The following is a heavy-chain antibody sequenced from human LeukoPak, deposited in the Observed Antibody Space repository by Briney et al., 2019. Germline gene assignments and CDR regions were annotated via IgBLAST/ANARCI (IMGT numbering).Heavy chain of an antibody. V-gene: IGHV3-21*01. CDR2: ISSSSSYI. CDR1: GFTFSSYS. Sequence: GGSLRLSCAASGFTFSSYSMNWVRQAPGKGLGWVSSISSSSSYIYYADSVKGRFTISRDNAKNSLYLQMNSLRAEDTAVYYCARVWYNWNYSAWYFDYWGQGTLVTVSS. J-gene: IGHJ4*02. CDR3: ARVWYNWNYSAWYFDY. D-gene: IGHD1-7*01.